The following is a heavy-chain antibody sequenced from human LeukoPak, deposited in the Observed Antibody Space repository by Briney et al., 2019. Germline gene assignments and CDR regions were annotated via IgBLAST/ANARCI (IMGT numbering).Heavy chain of an antibody. V-gene: IGHV3-23*01. D-gene: IGHD5-18*01. J-gene: IGHJ1*01. Sequence: HSGGSLRLSCAASGFTFSSYSMNWVRQAPGKGLEWVSGISGSGVGTYYADSVKGRVTISRDNSKNTLYLQMSSLRAEDTAVYYCARTAGTAMVTGYFQHWGQGTLVTVSS. CDR3: ARTAGTAMVTGYFQH. CDR2: ISGSGVGT. CDR1: GFTFSSYS.